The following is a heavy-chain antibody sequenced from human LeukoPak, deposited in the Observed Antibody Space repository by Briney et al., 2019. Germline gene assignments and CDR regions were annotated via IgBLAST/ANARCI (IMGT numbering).Heavy chain of an antibody. CDR1: GGTFSSYT. CDR2: IIPILGIA. D-gene: IGHD3-3*01. Sequence: ASVKVSCKASGGTFSSYTISWVRQAPGQGLEWMGRIIPILGIANYAQKFQGRVTITADKSTSTAYMELSSLRSEDTAVYYCANFWSGSVVGNWFDPWGRGTLVTVSS. CDR3: ANFWSGSVVGNWFDP. V-gene: IGHV1-69*02. J-gene: IGHJ5*02.